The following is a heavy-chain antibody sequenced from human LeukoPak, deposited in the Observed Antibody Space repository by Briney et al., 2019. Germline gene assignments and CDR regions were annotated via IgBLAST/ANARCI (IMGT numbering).Heavy chain of an antibody. CDR2: IRYDGSNK. Sequence: PGGSLRLXCAASGFTFSSYGMHWVRQAPGKGLEWVAFIRYDGSNKYYADSVKGRFTISRDNAKNSLYLQMNSLRAEDTAVYYCARDNDWSFDYWGQGTLVTVSS. CDR1: GFTFSSYG. V-gene: IGHV3-30*02. D-gene: IGHD3-9*01. CDR3: ARDNDWSFDY. J-gene: IGHJ4*02.